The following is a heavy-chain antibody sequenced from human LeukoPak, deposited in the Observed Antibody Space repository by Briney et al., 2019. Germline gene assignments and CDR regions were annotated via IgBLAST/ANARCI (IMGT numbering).Heavy chain of an antibody. CDR3: ARDPLAANYYYYYMGV. Sequence: PSETLSLTCAVSGGSISSSNWWSWVRQPPGKGLEWIGEIYHSGSTNYNPSLKSRVTISVDKSKNQFSLKLSSVTAADTAVYYCARDPLAANYYYYYMGVWGKGTTVTVSS. CDR1: GGSISSSNW. J-gene: IGHJ6*03. CDR2: IYHSGST. V-gene: IGHV4-4*02. D-gene: IGHD6-19*01.